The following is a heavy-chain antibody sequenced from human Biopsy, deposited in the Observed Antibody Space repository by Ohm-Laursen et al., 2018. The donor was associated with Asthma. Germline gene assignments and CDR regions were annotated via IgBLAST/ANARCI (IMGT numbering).Heavy chain of an antibody. D-gene: IGHD3-22*01. CDR3: ARDALHDNSAYIGDAFDF. J-gene: IGHJ3*01. CDR2: INPNGGAT. V-gene: IGHV1-2*06. CDR1: AYTFIGYH. Sequence: SSVKVSCKASAYTFIGYHLHWVRQAPGEGLEWMGRINPNGGATIYAQKFQGRVTMARDRSISTAYMELNRLRSDDTAVYYCARDALHDNSAYIGDAFDFWGQGTMVTVPS.